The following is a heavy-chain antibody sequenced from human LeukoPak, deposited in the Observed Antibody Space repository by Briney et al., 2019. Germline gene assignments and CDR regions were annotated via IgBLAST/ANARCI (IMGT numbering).Heavy chain of an antibody. CDR1: GFTFNSYA. CDR3: ANLLVRGSHYFDY. V-gene: IGHV3-23*01. Sequence: PGGSLRLSCAASGFTFNSYAMAWVRQAPGKGLEWVSTISNSGSTTFYADSVKGRFTISRGNSQNTLYLQMTSLRAEDTAVYYCANLLVRGSHYFDYWGQGTLVTVSS. D-gene: IGHD3-10*01. CDR2: ISNSGSTT. J-gene: IGHJ4*02.